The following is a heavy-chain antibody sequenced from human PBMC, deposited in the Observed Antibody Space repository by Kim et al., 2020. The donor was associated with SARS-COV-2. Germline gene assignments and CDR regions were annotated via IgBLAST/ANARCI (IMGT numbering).Heavy chain of an antibody. J-gene: IGHJ3*01. CDR2: LRWNGSII. D-gene: IGHD3-16*02. CDR1: GFTFNNFG. CDR3: AKDLVSGSYRAFYV. V-gene: IGHV3-9*01. Sequence: GGSLRLSCAASGFTFNNFGMHWVRQVPGKGLEWVSGLRWNGSIIEYADSVKGRFTISRDNAENTLYLQMNSLRAEDTALYYCAKDLVSGSYRAFYVWG.